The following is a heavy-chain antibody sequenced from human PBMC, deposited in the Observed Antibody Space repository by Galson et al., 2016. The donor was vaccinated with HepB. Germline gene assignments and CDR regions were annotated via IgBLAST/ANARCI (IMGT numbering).Heavy chain of an antibody. D-gene: IGHD1-1*01. CDR1: GFVFSNFG. V-gene: IGHV3-23*01. J-gene: IGHJ4*02. CDR2: ISTRRTT. CDR3: AKERLVRRIFDH. Sequence: SLRLSCAASGFVFSNFGLSWVRRAPGKGLEWVASISTRRTTYYSDSVQGRFTISRDNSNNTLYLQMNGLRAEDTALYYCAKERLVRRIFDHWGQGTLLTVSS.